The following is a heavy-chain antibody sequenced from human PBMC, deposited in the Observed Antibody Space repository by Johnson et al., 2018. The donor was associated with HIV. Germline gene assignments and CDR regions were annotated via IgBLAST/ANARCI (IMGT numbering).Heavy chain of an antibody. J-gene: IGHJ3*02. D-gene: IGHD6-13*01. V-gene: IGHV3-30-3*01. CDR1: GFTFSNYA. CDR3: ARDRSSSWSDAFDI. CDR2: ISYDGSNK. Sequence: QVQLVESGGGVVQPGRSLRLSCAASGFTFSNYAMHWVRQAPGKGLEWVAVISYDGSNKYYADSVKGRFTISRDNSKNTLYLQMNSLRAEDTAVYYCARDRSSSWSDAFDIWGQGTMVTVSS.